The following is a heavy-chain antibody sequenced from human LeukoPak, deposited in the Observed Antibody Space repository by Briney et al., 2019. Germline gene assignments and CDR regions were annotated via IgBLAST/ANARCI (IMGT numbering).Heavy chain of an antibody. CDR3: AASFGASDY. V-gene: IGHV1-58*02. CDR2: IVVGSGNT. Sequence: ASVKVSCKASGFIFTSSAMQWVRQARGQRLEWIGWIVVGSGNTNYAQKFQERVTITRDMSTSTAYMELSSLRSEDTAVYYCAASFGASDYWGQGTLVTVSS. CDR1: GFIFTSSA. D-gene: IGHD3-10*01. J-gene: IGHJ4*02.